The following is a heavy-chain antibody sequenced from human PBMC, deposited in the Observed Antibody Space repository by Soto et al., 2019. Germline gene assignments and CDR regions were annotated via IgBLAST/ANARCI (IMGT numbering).Heavy chain of an antibody. V-gene: IGHV1-46*01. J-gene: IGHJ4*02. D-gene: IGHD1-1*01. Sequence: ASVKVSCKASGYTFTNYHIHWVRQAPGQGLEWMGIINPRGGSANFAQRFQGRITMTGDTSTNTVYMELSSLRSEDTAVYYCARDLPTTTRASDYWGQGTLVTVSS. CDR3: ARDLPTTTRASDY. CDR2: INPRGGSA. CDR1: GYTFTNYH.